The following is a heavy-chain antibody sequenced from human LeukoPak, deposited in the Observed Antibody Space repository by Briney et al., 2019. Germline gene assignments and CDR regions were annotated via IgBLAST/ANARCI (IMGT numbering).Heavy chain of an antibody. D-gene: IGHD6-6*01. J-gene: IGHJ5*02. V-gene: IGHV1-46*01. CDR2: INPRGGST. CDR1: GYTFTTYY. Sequence: ASVKVSCKASGYTFTTYYMHWMRQAPGQGPEWMGIINPRGGSTDYSQRFQGRVTMTRDTSISTAYMELSRLRSDDTAVYYCARGMKLSSIAARRPPNWFDPWGQGTLVTVSS. CDR3: ARGMKLSSIAARRPPNWFDP.